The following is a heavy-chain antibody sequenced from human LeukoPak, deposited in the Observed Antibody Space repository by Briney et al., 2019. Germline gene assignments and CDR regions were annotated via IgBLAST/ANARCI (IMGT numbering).Heavy chain of an antibody. Sequence: SETLSLTCNVSGGSIRSYYWSWIRQPPGKGLEWIGYIYTSGSTNYNPSLKSRVTMSVDSSKNQFSLKLSSVTAADTAVYYCARVSTRGYCTSSSCYFYFDYWGQGALVTVSS. CDR2: IYTSGST. CDR3: ARVSTRGYCTSSSCYFYFDY. J-gene: IGHJ4*02. V-gene: IGHV4-4*09. D-gene: IGHD2-2*01. CDR1: GGSIRSYY.